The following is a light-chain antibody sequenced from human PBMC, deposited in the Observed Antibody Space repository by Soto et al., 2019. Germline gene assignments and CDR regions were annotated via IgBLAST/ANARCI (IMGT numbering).Light chain of an antibody. CDR1: QSVNADY. CDR2: VAA. CDR3: QQFHISRT. V-gene: IGKV3-20*01. Sequence: EIVLTQSPGTLSLSPGERATLSCRASQSVNADYLAWYQQRPGQAPRLLIYVAAYRAPGIPDRFSGSGSGTDFTLAIDRLEPEDSAVYYCQQFHISRTFGQGTKVDIK. J-gene: IGKJ1*01.